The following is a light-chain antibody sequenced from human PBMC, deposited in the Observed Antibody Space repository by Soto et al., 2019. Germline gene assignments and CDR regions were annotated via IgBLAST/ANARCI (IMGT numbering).Light chain of an antibody. CDR1: SGSIATNY. V-gene: IGLV6-57*02. CDR2: EDT. Sequence: NFMLTQPHSVSESPGKTVTISCTGSSGSIATNYVQWYQQRPGSAPTTVIYEDTQRPSGVPERFSGSIDSSSNSASLTISGLKTEDEDDYYCQSYDGSNPDVVFGGGTKVTVL. J-gene: IGLJ2*01. CDR3: QSYDGSNPDVV.